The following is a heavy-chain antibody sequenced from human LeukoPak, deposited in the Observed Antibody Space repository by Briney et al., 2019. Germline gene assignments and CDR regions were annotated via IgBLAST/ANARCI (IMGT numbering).Heavy chain of an antibody. CDR3: TRDYYDSSGLPFDC. CDR1: GYSFRSHS. V-gene: IGHV3-21*01. D-gene: IGHD3-22*01. CDR2: ISSISHYI. J-gene: IGHJ4*02. Sequence: PGGSLRLSCAGSGYSFRSHSMNWVRQAPGKGLEWVSSISSISHYIYYADSVKGRFTISRDNAKNSLYLQMNSLRAEDTALYYCTRDYYDSSGLPFDCWGQGTLVTVSS.